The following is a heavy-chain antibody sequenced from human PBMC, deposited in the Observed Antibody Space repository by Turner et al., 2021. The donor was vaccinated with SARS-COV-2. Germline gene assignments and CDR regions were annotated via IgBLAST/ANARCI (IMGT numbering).Heavy chain of an antibody. CDR3: ARHDDRGENYVCGFDL. D-gene: IGHD3-10*02. J-gene: IGHJ3*01. CDR1: GGSIRTSGYF. CDR2: LRYGGNT. V-gene: IGHV4-39*01. Sequence: QVQLQESGPGLVKPSETLSLICTVSGGSIRTSGYFWAWIRQPPGKEPEWIGTLRYGGNTYYNPALNRRVTLSVDTSNKQFSLSLGSVTAADSAVYYCARHDDRGENYVCGFDLWGQGTMVTVSS.